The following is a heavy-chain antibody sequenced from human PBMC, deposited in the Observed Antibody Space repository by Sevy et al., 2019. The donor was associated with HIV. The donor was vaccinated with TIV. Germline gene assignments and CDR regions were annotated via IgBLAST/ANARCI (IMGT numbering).Heavy chain of an antibody. J-gene: IGHJ5*02. V-gene: IGHV3-53*01. CDR3: ARGYCGGGSCTAFDP. CDR1: GFSISNNY. CDR2: MYSGGSP. D-gene: IGHD2-15*01. Sequence: GGSLRLSCAASGFSISNNYTARVRQAPRKGLEWVSVMYSGGSPYYADSVKGRFALSRDMSKNTVYLQMNSLRAEDTAVYYCARGYCGGGSCTAFDPWGQGTLVTVSS.